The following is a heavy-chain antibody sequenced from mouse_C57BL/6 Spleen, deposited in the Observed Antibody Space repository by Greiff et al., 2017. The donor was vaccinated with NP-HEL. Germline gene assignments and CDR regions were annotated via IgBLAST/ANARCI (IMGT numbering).Heavy chain of an antibody. D-gene: IGHD1-1*01. J-gene: IGHJ2*01. Sequence: VQLQQSGPVLVKPGASVKMSCKASGYTFTDYYMNWVKQSHGKSLEWIGVINPYNGGTSYNQKFKGKATLTVDKSSSTAYMELNSLTSEDSAVYYCARASITTVVEGYFDYWGQGTTLTVSS. V-gene: IGHV1-19*01. CDR3: ARASITTVVEGYFDY. CDR2: INPYNGGT. CDR1: GYTFTDYY.